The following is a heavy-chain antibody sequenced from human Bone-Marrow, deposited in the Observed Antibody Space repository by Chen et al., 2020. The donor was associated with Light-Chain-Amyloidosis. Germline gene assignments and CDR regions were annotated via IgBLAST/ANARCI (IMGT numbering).Heavy chain of an antibody. CDR2: IYPDDSDA. Sequence: EVQLEQSGPEVKKPGESLKISCKGSGYTFPNYWIGGVRQMPGKGLEWMGVIYPDDSDARYSPSFEGQVTITAAKSITTAYLQWRSLNASDTAMYYCARRRDGYNFDYWGQGTLVTVSS. D-gene: IGHD5-12*01. CDR1: GYTFPNYW. V-gene: IGHV5-51*01. J-gene: IGHJ4*02. CDR3: ARRRDGYNFDY.